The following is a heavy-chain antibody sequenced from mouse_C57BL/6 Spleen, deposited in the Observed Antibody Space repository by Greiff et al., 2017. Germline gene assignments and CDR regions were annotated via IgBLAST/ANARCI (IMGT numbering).Heavy chain of an antibody. CDR3: AGQGDERDYFDY. CDR1: GFTFSSYT. CDR2: ISGGGGNT. Sequence: EVQGVESGGGLVKPGGSLKLSCAASGFTFSSYTMSWVRQTPEKRLEWVATISGGGGNTYYPDSVTGRFTISRDNAKNTLYLQMSSLRSEETALYYCAGQGDERDYFDYWGQGTTLTVSS. D-gene: IGHD3-3*01. V-gene: IGHV5-9*01. J-gene: IGHJ2*01.